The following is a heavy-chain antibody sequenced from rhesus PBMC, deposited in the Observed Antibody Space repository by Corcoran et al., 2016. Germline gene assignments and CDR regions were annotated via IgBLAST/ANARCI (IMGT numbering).Heavy chain of an antibody. CDR3: ARDQGSSGWYYFDY. Sequence: EVQLVQSGAEGKKPGASVKISCKASGYTFPDHYLNWVRQAPGKGLEGMGRVDPEEGEADYAQKCQARVTITADMSTDTAYMELSSLRSEDTAVYYCARDQGSSGWYYFDYWGQGVLVTVSS. V-gene: IGHV1-111*02. CDR1: GYTFPDHY. D-gene: IGHD6-31*01. J-gene: IGHJ4*01. CDR2: VDPEEGEA.